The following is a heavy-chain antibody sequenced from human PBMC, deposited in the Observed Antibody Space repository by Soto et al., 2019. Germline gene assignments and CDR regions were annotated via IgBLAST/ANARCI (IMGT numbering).Heavy chain of an antibody. CDR3: ARFSPPRKSYDSNPGWFDP. V-gene: IGHV4-59*01. D-gene: IGHD3-22*01. Sequence: PEETLSLTCTVSGGSLNSYYWTWIRQSPGKGLEWIGYVSSTGSTNYNPSLKSRLTMSLDTSTNEVSLSLTSVTAADAAVYFCARFSPPRKSYDSNPGWFDPWGQGIMVTVSS. J-gene: IGHJ5*02. CDR1: GGSLNSYY. CDR2: VSSTGST.